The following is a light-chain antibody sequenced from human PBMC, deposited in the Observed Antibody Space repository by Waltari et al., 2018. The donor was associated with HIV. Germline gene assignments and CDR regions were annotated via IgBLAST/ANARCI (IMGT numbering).Light chain of an antibody. CDR2: GAS. CDR1: QSVSSY. V-gene: IGKV3-15*01. J-gene: IGKJ4*01. Sequence: EVVMTQSPASLSLSPGERATLSCRASQSVSSYLAWYQQKPGQAPRLLIYGASTRATGVPARFSGSGSGTEFTLTISNLQSDDLALYYCQQYHTWSRGTFGGGTKVEIK. CDR3: QQYHTWSRGT.